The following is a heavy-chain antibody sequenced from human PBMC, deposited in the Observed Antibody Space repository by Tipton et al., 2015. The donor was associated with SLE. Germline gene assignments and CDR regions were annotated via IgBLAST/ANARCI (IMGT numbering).Heavy chain of an antibody. D-gene: IGHD6-19*01. Sequence: TLSLTCTVSGGSISSYFWSWLRQSPGKGLEWIGYINYSGSTRYNLSLKSRVTISVDTSRSQFSLSLNSVTAADTAVYYCARSALHIPVPATSFDYWGQGSLVTVSS. CDR3: ARSALHIPVPATSFDY. CDR2: INYSGST. J-gene: IGHJ4*02. V-gene: IGHV4-59*08. CDR1: GGSISSYF.